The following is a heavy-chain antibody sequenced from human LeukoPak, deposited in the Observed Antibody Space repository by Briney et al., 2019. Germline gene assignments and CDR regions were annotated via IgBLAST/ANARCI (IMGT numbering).Heavy chain of an antibody. CDR2: ISGSGGST. Sequence: GGSLRLSCAASGFTFSSYSMNWVRQAPGKGLEWVSAISGSGGSTFYADSVKGRFTISRDSSKNTLFLQVNSLRAEDTAVYYCAKETQLTVSALFDYWGQGTLVTVSS. V-gene: IGHV3-23*01. CDR3: AKETQLTVSALFDY. J-gene: IGHJ4*02. CDR1: GFTFSSYS. D-gene: IGHD1-1*01.